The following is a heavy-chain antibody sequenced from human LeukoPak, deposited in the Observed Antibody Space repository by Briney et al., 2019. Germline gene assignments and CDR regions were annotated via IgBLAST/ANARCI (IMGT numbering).Heavy chain of an antibody. V-gene: IGHV3-74*01. CDR2: INSDGSST. CDR1: GFTFSSYW. J-gene: IGHJ5*02. D-gene: IGHD5-18*01. CDR3: ARDDAGYSYDPRGWFDP. Sequence: GGSLRLSCAASGFTFSSYWMHRVRQAPGKGMVWVSRINSDGSSTSYADSVKGRFTISRDNAKNTLYLQMNSLRAEDTAVYYCARDDAGYSYDPRGWFDPWGQGTLVTVSS.